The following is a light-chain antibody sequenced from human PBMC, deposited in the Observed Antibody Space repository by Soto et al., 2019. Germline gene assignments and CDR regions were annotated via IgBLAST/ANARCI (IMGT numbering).Light chain of an antibody. CDR3: CSYAGTSRA. Sequence: QSALTQPASVSGSPGQSITISCTGTSSDVVNDLLVSWYQQQPGKAPKLMIYEGTKRPAGVSNRFSGSKSGNTASLTISGLHAEDEADYYCCSYAGTSRAFGGGTKLTVL. CDR2: EGT. V-gene: IGLV2-23*01. J-gene: IGLJ3*02. CDR1: SSDVVNDLL.